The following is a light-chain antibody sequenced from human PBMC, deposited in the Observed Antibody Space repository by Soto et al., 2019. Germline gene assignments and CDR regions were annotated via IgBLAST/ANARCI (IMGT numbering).Light chain of an antibody. CDR3: SSHTISSTLV. V-gene: IGLV2-14*01. CDR2: EVS. J-gene: IGLJ2*01. Sequence: QSVLAQPASVSGSPGQSITISCTGTSSDVGGYNYVSWYQQHPDKAPKLMIYEVSNRPSGVSNRFSGSKSGNTASLTISGLQAEDEADYYCSSHTISSTLVFGGGTKVTVL. CDR1: SSDVGGYNY.